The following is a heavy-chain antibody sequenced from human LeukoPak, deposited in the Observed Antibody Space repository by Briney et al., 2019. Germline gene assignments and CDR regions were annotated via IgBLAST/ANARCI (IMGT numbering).Heavy chain of an antibody. CDR2: IYYSGST. J-gene: IGHJ6*02. V-gene: IGHV4-59*01. CDR1: GGSISSYY. CDR3: ARGSYYGMDV. Sequence: SETLSLTCTVSGGSISSYYWSWIRQPPGKGLEWIGYIYYSGSTNYNPSLKSRVTISVDTSKNQFSLKLSSVTAAGTAVYYCARGSYYGMDVWGQGTTVTVSS.